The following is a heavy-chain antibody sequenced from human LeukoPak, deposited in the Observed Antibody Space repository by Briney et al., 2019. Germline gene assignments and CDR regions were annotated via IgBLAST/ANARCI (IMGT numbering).Heavy chain of an antibody. D-gene: IGHD5-18*01. V-gene: IGHV4-4*02. J-gene: IGHJ5*02. CDR2: IYHSGST. CDR1: GGSISSSNW. Sequence: SETLSLTCAVSGGSISSSNWWSWVRQPPGKGLEWIGEIYHSGSTNYNPSLKSRVTISADKSKNQFSLKLSSVTAADTAVYYCAATIQLWLNGWFDPWGQGTLVTVSS. CDR3: AATIQLWLNGWFDP.